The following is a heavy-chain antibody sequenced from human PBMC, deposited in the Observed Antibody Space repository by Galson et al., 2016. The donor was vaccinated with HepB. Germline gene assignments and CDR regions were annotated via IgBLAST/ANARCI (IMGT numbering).Heavy chain of an antibody. J-gene: IGHJ6*02. CDR1: GFTFADYL. D-gene: IGHD2-2*01. CDR2: INQAGSEY. V-gene: IGHV3-7*01. Sequence: LRLSCAASGFTFADYLMSWVRQAPGKGLEWVANINQAGSEYRYMDSVKGRFTVSRDNSKNTLYLQMNSLRAEDTAVYYCARDPQYQLTNYYYYGMDVWGQGTTVTV. CDR3: ARDPQYQLTNYYYYGMDV.